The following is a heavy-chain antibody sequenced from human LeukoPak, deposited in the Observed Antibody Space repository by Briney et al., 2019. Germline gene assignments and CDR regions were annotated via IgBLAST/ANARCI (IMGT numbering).Heavy chain of an antibody. CDR2: IIPIFGTA. J-gene: IGHJ5*02. Sequence: SVKVSFKASGGAFSSYAISWVRQAPGQGLEWMGGIIPIFGTANYAQKFQGRVTITADESTSTAYMELSSLRSEDTAVYYCARDSALGFLEWLLDNWFDPWGQGTLVTVSS. D-gene: IGHD3-3*01. V-gene: IGHV1-69*01. CDR1: GGAFSSYA. CDR3: ARDSALGFLEWLLDNWFDP.